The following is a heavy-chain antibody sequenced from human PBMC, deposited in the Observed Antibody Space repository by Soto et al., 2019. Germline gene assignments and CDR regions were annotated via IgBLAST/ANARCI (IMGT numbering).Heavy chain of an antibody. Sequence: SETLSLTCNMSGDSYSISTYSWSWIRQPPGKALQWIGFIYQSGVTSYNPSLASRVSISLDRSNNQCSLKLKSVTAADTAVYFCASVIGGDSEYYFDYWGQGTLVTVSS. D-gene: IGHD4-17*01. CDR2: IYQSGVT. CDR1: GDSYSISTYS. J-gene: IGHJ4*02. CDR3: ASVIGGDSEYYFDY. V-gene: IGHV4-30-2*01.